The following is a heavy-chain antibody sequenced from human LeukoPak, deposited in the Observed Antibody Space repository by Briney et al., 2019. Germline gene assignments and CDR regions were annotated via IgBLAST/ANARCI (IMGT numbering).Heavy chain of an antibody. CDR2: INPYSGDT. Sequence: ASVKDSCKASGYTFTGYYVHWVRQAPGQHLEWMGWINPYSGDTNYAQKFQGRVTMTRDTSISTAYMELSSLKSDDTAVYYCARVAMSGIGSDDFWGQGTLVTASS. J-gene: IGHJ4*02. V-gene: IGHV1-2*02. D-gene: IGHD1-26*01. CDR3: ARVAMSGIGSDDF. CDR1: GYTFTGYY.